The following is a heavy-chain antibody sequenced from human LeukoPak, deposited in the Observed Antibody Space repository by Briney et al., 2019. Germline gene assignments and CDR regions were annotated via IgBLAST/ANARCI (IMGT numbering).Heavy chain of an antibody. J-gene: IGHJ4*02. CDR1: GGSISSGSYY. CDR2: IYTSGST. V-gene: IGHV4-61*02. D-gene: IGHD2-15*01. CDR3: ARLACSGGSCYLFDY. Sequence: SETLSLTCTVSGGSISSGSYYWSWIRQPAGKGLEWIGRIYTSGSTNYNPSLKSRVIISVDTSKNQFSLKLSSVTAADTAVYYCARLACSGGSCYLFDYWGQGTLVTVSS.